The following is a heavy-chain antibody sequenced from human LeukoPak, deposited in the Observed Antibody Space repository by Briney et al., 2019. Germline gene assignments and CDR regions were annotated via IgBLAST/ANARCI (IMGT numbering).Heavy chain of an antibody. D-gene: IGHD5-12*01. CDR2: IYHSGST. V-gene: IGHV4-38-2*02. Sequence: SETLSLTCTVSGGSISSYYWGWIRQPPGKGLEWIGSIYHSGSTYYNPSLKSRVTISVDTSKNQFSLKLSSVTAADTAVYYCARVTSSGYGVDYYYYGMDVWGQGTTVTVSS. J-gene: IGHJ6*02. CDR1: GGSISSYY. CDR3: ARVTSSGYGVDYYYYGMDV.